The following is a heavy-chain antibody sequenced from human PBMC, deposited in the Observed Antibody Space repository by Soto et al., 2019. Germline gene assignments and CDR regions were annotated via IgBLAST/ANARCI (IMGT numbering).Heavy chain of an antibody. CDR2: INAGNGNT. D-gene: IGHD3-22*01. J-gene: IGHJ4*02. CDR3: ARSLDSSGYYYFY. CDR1: GYTFTSYA. V-gene: IGHV1-3*01. Sequence: ASVKVSCKASGYTFTSYAMHWVRQAPGQRLEWMGWINAGNGNTKYSQKFQGRVTITRDTSASTAYMELSSLRSEDTAVYYCARSLDSSGYYYFYWGQGTLVTVSS.